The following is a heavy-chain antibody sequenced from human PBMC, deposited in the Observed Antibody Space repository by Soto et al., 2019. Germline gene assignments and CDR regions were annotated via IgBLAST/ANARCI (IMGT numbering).Heavy chain of an antibody. CDR3: ARVDTPDYYYYGMDV. J-gene: IGHJ6*02. CDR2: IYPGDSDT. CDR1: GYSFTSYW. V-gene: IGHV5-51*01. D-gene: IGHD5-18*01. Sequence: GESLKISCXGSGYSFTSYWIGWVRQMPGKGLEWMGIIYPGDSDTRYSPSSQGQVTTSADKSISTAYLQWSSLKASDTAMYYCARVDTPDYYYYGMDVWGQGTTVTVSS.